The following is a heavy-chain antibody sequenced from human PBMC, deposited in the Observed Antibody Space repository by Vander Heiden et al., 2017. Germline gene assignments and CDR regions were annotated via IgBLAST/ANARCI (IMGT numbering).Heavy chain of an antibody. Sequence: QVQLVESGGGVLQPGRSLRLSCADSGFTFSSYAMHWVRQAPGKGLGWVAVISYDGSKKYYADSVKGRFTISRDNSKNTLYLQMNSLRAEDTAVYYCARGVYYYDSSGYPEFDYWGQGTLVTVSS. CDR1: GFTFSSYA. V-gene: IGHV3-30*04. J-gene: IGHJ4*02. CDR2: ISYDGSKK. D-gene: IGHD3-22*01. CDR3: ARGVYYYDSSGYPEFDY.